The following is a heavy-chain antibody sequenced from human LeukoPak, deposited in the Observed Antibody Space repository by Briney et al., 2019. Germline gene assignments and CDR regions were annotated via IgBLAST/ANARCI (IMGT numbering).Heavy chain of an antibody. CDR3: ARDRVVTNYYYGMDV. CDR2: INPSGGST. Sequence: ASVKVSCKASGYTFTSYYMHWVRQAPGQGLEWMGIINPSGGSTSCAQKFQGRVTMTRDTSTSTVYMELSSLRSEDTAVYYCARDRVVTNYYYGMDVWGQGTTVTVSS. J-gene: IGHJ6*02. D-gene: IGHD3-3*01. V-gene: IGHV1-46*01. CDR1: GYTFTSYY.